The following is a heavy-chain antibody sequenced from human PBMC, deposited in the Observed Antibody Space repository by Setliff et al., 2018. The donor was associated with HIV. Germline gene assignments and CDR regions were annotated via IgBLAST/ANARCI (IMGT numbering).Heavy chain of an antibody. CDR3: ARASYSYDSTGYLY. Sequence: SETLSLTCTVSGDSLSSDYYYWTWIRQHPEKGLEWIGYIYYSGSTLYNPSLRSRLSMSVDTSKNQFSLTLNSVTAADTAVYYCARASYSYDSTGYLYWGQGTLVTVSS. D-gene: IGHD3-22*01. CDR2: IYYSGST. CDR1: GDSLSSDYYY. V-gene: IGHV4-31*03. J-gene: IGHJ4*02.